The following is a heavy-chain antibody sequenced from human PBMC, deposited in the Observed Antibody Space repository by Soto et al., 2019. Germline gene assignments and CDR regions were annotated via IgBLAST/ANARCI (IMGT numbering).Heavy chain of an antibody. CDR1: GYTFTSYD. CDR2: MNPNSGNT. Sequence: ASVKVSCKASGYTFTSYDINWVRQATGQGLEWMGWMNPNSGNTGYAQKFQGRVTMTRNTSISTAYMELSSLRSEDTAVYYCARAGQMDCLLEIDYWGQGTLVTVSS. D-gene: IGHD3-3*01. V-gene: IGHV1-8*01. CDR3: ARAGQMDCLLEIDY. J-gene: IGHJ4*02.